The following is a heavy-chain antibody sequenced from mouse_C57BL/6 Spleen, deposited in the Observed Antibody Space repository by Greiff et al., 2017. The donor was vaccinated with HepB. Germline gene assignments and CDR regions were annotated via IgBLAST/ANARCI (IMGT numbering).Heavy chain of an antibody. J-gene: IGHJ2*01. V-gene: IGHV1-52*01. D-gene: IGHD1-1*01. Sequence: QVQLKQPGAELVRPGSSVKLSCKASGYTFTSYWMHWVKQRPIPGLEWIGNIDPSDSETHYNQKFKDKATLTVDKSSSTAYMQLSSLTSEDSAVYYCARRYYGSSLYYFDYWGQGTTLTVSS. CDR3: ARRYYGSSLYYFDY. CDR1: GYTFTSYW. CDR2: IDPSDSET.